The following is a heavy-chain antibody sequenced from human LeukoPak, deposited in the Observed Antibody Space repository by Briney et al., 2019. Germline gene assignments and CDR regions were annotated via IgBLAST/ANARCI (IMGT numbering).Heavy chain of an antibody. V-gene: IGHV3-74*01. CDR2: IASDGSST. Sequence: GGSLRLSCAASGFTVSTNYMSWVRQAPGKGLVWVSRIASDGSSTTYADSVKGRFSISRDNAKNTLYLQMNSLRVEDTAVYYCARGRPHGNDYWGQGTLVTVSS. J-gene: IGHJ4*02. CDR3: ARGRPHGNDY. CDR1: GFTVSTNY. D-gene: IGHD4-23*01.